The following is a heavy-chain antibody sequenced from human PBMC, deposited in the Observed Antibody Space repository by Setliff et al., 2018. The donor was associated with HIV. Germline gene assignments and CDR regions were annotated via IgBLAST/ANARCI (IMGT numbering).Heavy chain of an antibody. CDR1: GNTLRELS. CDR2: FDPEDVET. CDR3: ATVRAYYYDSSGQEYFQH. V-gene: IGHV1-24*01. D-gene: IGHD3-22*01. Sequence: GASVKVSCKVSGNTLRELSMHWVRQAPGEGLEWMGGFDPEDVETNYAQKFQGRVSMTEDTSTDTAYMELNSLRSEDTAMYYCATVRAYYYDSSGQEYFQHWGQGTLVTVSS. J-gene: IGHJ1*01.